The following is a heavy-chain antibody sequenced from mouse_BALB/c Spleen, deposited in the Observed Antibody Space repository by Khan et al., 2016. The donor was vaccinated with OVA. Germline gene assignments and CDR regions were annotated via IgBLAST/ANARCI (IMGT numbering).Heavy chain of an antibody. J-gene: IGHJ2*01. V-gene: IGHV9-2-1*01. CDR2: LNTETGEL. CDR3: ARDRYDYFDY. D-gene: IGHD2-14*01. CDR1: GYTFTDYS. Sequence: QIQLVQSGPELKKPGETVKISCKASGYTFTDYSMHWVKQAPGKGLKWMGWLNTETGELTYADDFKGRFAFSLETSASTAYLQINNLKNDDTATYFCARDRYDYFDYWGQGTTLTVSS.